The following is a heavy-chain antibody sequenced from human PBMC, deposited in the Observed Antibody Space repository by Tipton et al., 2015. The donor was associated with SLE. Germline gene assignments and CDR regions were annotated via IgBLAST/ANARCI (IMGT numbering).Heavy chain of an antibody. CDR2: IYPDGTT. CDR3: ARIGRLSDFDS. J-gene: IGHJ4*02. CDR1: GYSFRSGYF. Sequence: GLVKPSETLSLACAISGYSFRSGYFWGWIRQPPGKGLEWIGSIYPDGTTYYNPSLKSRVTISVDTSKNQFSLRLNSLTAADTAVYYCARIGRLSDFDSWGQGTLVTVSS. V-gene: IGHV4-38-2*01. D-gene: IGHD1-1*01.